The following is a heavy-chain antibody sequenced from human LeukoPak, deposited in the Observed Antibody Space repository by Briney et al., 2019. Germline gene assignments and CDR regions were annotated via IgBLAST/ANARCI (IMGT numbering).Heavy chain of an antibody. CDR3: ATYRQVLLPFES. D-gene: IGHD2-8*02. V-gene: IGHV3-7*03. J-gene: IGHJ4*02. Sequence: GGSLRLSCAASGFTFSSYWMSWVRQAPGKGLEWVANIKQDGSEKYYVDSVKGRFTISRDNSKSTLSLQMNSLRAEDTAIYYCATYRQVLLPFESWGQGTLVTVSS. CDR1: GFTFSSYW. CDR2: IKQDGSEK.